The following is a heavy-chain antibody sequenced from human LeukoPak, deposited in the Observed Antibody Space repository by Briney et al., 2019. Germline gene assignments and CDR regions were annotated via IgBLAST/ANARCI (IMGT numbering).Heavy chain of an antibody. V-gene: IGHV1-69*04. CDR2: IIPILGIA. Sequence: ASVKVSCKASGGTFSSYAISWVRQAPGQGLEWMGRIIPILGIANYAQKFQGRVTVTADKSTSTAYMELSSLRSEDTAVYYCARGFQLLPPYYYYGMDVWGQGTTVTVSS. D-gene: IGHD2-15*01. CDR3: ARGFQLLPPYYYYGMDV. CDR1: GGTFSSYA. J-gene: IGHJ6*02.